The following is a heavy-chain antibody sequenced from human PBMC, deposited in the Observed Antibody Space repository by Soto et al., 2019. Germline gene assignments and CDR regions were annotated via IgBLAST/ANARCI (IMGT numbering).Heavy chain of an antibody. CDR2: ISSSSSTI. D-gene: IGHD2-2*01. Sequence: EVQLVESGGGLVQPGGSLRLSCAASGFTFSDYALNWVRQDPGEGLEWISYISSSSSTIYFADSLKSQFTISKDKGKNLLYLQVNSMSDQEAAIYYCASTLKYCTSTSSYLWGSFAYWGQGTLVTVSS. CDR3: ASTLKYCTSTSSYLWGSFAY. J-gene: IGHJ4*02. CDR1: GFTFSDYA. V-gene: IGHV3-48*02.